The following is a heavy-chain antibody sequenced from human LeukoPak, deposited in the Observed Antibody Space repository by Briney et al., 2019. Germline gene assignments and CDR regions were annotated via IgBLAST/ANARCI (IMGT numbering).Heavy chain of an antibody. V-gene: IGHV3-30*18. J-gene: IGHJ6*02. Sequence: GGSLRLSCAASGFSVRDYAMHWVRQAPGKGLEWVAVMSYEETYKNYAESVKGRFTISRDDSKNTLFLQMNSLRAEDTAVYYCAKDSQYSSSWSWGAYYYYYGMDVWGQGTTVTVSS. CDR2: MSYEETYK. D-gene: IGHD6-13*01. CDR1: GFSVRDYA. CDR3: AKDSQYSSSWSWGAYYYYYGMDV.